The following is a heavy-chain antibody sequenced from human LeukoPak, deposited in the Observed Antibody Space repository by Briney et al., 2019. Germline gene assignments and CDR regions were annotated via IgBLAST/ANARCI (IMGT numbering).Heavy chain of an antibody. CDR3: ARDSTYYYDSSGYPQFDY. CDR2: IKQDGSEK. J-gene: IGHJ4*02. Sequence: GGSLRLSCAASGFTFSSYWMSWVRQAPGKGLEWVANIKQDGSEKYYVDSVKGRFTISRDNAKNSLYLQMYSLRAEDTAVYYCARDSTYYYDSSGYPQFDYWGQGTLVTVSS. V-gene: IGHV3-7*01. D-gene: IGHD3-22*01. CDR1: GFTFSSYW.